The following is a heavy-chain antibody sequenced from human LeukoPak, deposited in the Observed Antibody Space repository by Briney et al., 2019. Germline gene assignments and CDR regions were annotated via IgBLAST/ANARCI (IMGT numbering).Heavy chain of an antibody. D-gene: IGHD2-8*02. CDR2: IYTSGGA. Sequence: PSGTLSLTCAVSGGSISSYYWSWIRQPAGRGLEWIGRIYTSGGANYSPSLKSRVTMSIDTSKNQFSLRLTSVTAADTAVYYCASSWSLMGWFDRWGQGTLVTVSS. CDR1: GGSISSYY. CDR3: ASSWSLMGWFDR. J-gene: IGHJ5*02. V-gene: IGHV4-4*07.